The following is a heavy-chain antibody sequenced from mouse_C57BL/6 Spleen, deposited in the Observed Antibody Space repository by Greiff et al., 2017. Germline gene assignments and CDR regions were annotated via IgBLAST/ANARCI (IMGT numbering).Heavy chain of an antibody. V-gene: IGHV1-26*01. Sequence: VQLQQSGPELVKPGASVKISCKASGYTFTDYYMNWVKQSHGKSLEWIGDINPNNGGTSYNQKFKGKATLTVDKSSSTAYMELRSLTSEDSAVYYCARGVGYGSGRYFDVWGTGTTVTVSS. CDR3: ARGVGYGSGRYFDV. D-gene: IGHD2-10*02. J-gene: IGHJ1*03. CDR1: GYTFTDYY. CDR2: INPNNGGT.